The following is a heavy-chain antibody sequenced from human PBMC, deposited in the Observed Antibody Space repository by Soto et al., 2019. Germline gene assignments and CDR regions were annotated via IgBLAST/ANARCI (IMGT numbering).Heavy chain of an antibody. CDR3: TREKSGTTDY. Sequence: EVQLVESGGGLVQPGGSLRLSCAVSGFTFSSYSMNWFRQAPGQGLGWVSYISRSSSTIDHADSVEGRFNMSRDNAKNSLYLQMNSLRAEDTAVYYCTREKSGTTDYWGQGTLVTVSS. D-gene: IGHD1-1*01. CDR1: GFTFSSYS. CDR2: ISRSSSTI. V-gene: IGHV3-48*01. J-gene: IGHJ4*02.